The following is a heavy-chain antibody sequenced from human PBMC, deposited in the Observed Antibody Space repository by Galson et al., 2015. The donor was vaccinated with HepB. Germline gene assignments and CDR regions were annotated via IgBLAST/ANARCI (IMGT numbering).Heavy chain of an antibody. CDR2: ISSSSSYI. CDR3: ARDQDTAMVNDPFGY. Sequence: SLRLSCAASGFTFSSYSMNWVRQAPGKGLEWVSSISSSSSYIYYADSVKGRFTISRDNAKNSLYLQMNSLRAEDTAVYYCARDQDTAMVNDPFGYWGQGTLVTVSS. J-gene: IGHJ4*02. CDR1: GFTFSSYS. D-gene: IGHD5-18*01. V-gene: IGHV3-21*01.